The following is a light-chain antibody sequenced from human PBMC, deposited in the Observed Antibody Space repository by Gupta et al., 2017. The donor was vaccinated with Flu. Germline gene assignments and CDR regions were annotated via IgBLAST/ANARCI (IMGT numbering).Light chain of an antibody. CDR1: SCNIGAGYD. V-gene: IGLV1-40*01. CDR2: GDT. Sequence: KVTSSCTGGSCNIGAGYDVDWCQKHPVTADKLLIYGDTSRPSGVRDQFSGYKGGTAASTTSDGRQDEDEDDYYCKSCNSRIFWVFGGGTKLTIL. CDR3: KSCNSRIFWV. J-gene: IGLJ3*02.